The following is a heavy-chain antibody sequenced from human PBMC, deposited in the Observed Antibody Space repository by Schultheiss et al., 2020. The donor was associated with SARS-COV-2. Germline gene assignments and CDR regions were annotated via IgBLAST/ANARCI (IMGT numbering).Heavy chain of an antibody. D-gene: IGHD1-1*01. Sequence: SETLSLTCAVYGGSFSGYYWSWIRQPPGKGLEWIGSIHHSGRVDNNPSLRSRLTMSLDTSKNQFSLNLTSVTAADTAVYYCARVPSGNWHYFDYWSQGTLVTVSS. CDR1: GGSFSGYY. CDR2: IHHSGRV. V-gene: IGHV4-34*01. J-gene: IGHJ4*02. CDR3: ARVPSGNWHYFDY.